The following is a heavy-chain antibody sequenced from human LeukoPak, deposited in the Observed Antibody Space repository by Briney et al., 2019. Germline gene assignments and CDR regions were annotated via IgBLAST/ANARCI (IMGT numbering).Heavy chain of an antibody. CDR2: INHSGST. CDR3: ACFWSDYYYYGMDV. V-gene: IGHV4-34*01. CDR1: GGSFSGYY. J-gene: IGHJ6*02. Sequence: SETLSLTCAVYGGSFSGYYWSWIRQPPGKGLEWIGDINHSGSTNYNPSLKSRVTISVDTSKNQFSLKLSSVTAADTAVYYCACFWSDYYYYGMDVWGQGTTVTVSS. D-gene: IGHD3-3*01.